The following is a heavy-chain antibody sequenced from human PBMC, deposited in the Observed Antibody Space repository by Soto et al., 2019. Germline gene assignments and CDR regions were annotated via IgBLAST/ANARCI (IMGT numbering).Heavy chain of an antibody. D-gene: IGHD6-19*01. V-gene: IGHV4-59*08. CDR3: ARRLAVAGTYWFDT. CDR1: GGSISSYY. J-gene: IGHJ5*02. Sequence: SETLSLTCTVSGGSISSYYWSWIRQRPGKGLEWIGYIYYSGSTNYNPSLKSRATISVDTSKNQFSLKLSSVTAADTAVYYCARRLAVAGTYWFDTWGQGTLVTISS. CDR2: IYYSGST.